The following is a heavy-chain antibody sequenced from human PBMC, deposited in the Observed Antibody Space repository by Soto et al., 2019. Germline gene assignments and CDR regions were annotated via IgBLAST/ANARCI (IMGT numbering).Heavy chain of an antibody. V-gene: IGHV2-5*01. Sequence: SGPTLVNPTQTLTLTCTFSGFSLSTSGVGVGWIRQPPGKALEWLALIYWNDDKRYSPSLKSRLTITKDTSKNQVVLTMTNMDPVDTATYYCPLTKYYDFWSGYYPLDYWGQGTLVTVSS. J-gene: IGHJ4*02. CDR2: IYWNDDK. CDR3: PLTKYYDFWSGYYPLDY. CDR1: GFSLSTSGVG. D-gene: IGHD3-3*01.